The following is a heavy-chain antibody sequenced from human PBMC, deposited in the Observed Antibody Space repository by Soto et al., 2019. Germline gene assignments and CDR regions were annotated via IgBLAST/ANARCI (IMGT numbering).Heavy chain of an antibody. CDR2: IYYSGST. Sequence: SETLSLTCTVSGGSISRYYWSWIRQPPGKGLEWIGYIYYSGSTNYNPSLKSRVTISVDTSKNQFSLKLSSVTAADTAVYYCARVDIMLGWFDPWGQGTLVTVSS. V-gene: IGHV4-59*01. D-gene: IGHD2-2*03. J-gene: IGHJ5*02. CDR1: GGSISRYY. CDR3: ARVDIMLGWFDP.